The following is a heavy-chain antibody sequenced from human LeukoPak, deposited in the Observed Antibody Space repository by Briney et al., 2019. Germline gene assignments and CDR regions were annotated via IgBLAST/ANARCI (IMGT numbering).Heavy chain of an antibody. CDR3: ARHDYGSGSYFDY. D-gene: IGHD3-10*01. J-gene: IGHJ4*02. V-gene: IGHV4-59*08. CDR1: GGSISSYY. CDR2: IYYSGST. Sequence: PSETLSLTCTVSGGSISSYYWTWIRQPPGKGLEWIAYIYYSGSTNYNPSLKSRVTISVDTSKNQFSLKLSSVTAAATAVYYCARHDYGSGSYFDYWGQGTLVTVSS.